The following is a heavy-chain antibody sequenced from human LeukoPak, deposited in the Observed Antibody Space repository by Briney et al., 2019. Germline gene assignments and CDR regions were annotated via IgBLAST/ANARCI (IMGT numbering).Heavy chain of an antibody. V-gene: IGHV5-51*01. CDR2: IYPRDSET. J-gene: IGHJ4*02. Sequence: GESLKISCKGSGYSFTSDWIGWLRQMPGKGLEWMGIIYPRDSETRYSSSFQGQVTISADTSISTAYLQWSSLQASDSAMYYCARFADSSGYYDYWGQGTLVTVSS. CDR3: ARFADSSGYYDY. CDR1: GYSFTSDW. D-gene: IGHD3-22*01.